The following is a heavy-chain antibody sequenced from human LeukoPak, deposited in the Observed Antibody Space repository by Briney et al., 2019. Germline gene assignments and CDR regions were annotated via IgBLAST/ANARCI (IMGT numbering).Heavy chain of an antibody. J-gene: IGHJ4*02. Sequence: GGSLRLSCAASSFTFSSYSMNWVRQAPGKGLEWVSFISSSGDTIYYADSVKGRFTISRDNAKSSLYLQMNSLRAEDTAVYYCARDRIGGEEYWGQGTLVTVSS. CDR1: SFTFSSYS. CDR3: ARDRIGGEEY. D-gene: IGHD3-16*01. V-gene: IGHV3-48*04. CDR2: ISSSGDTI.